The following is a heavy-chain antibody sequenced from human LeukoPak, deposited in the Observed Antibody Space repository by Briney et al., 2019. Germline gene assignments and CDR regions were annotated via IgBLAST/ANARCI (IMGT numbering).Heavy chain of an antibody. CDR2: VSLDGIT. V-gene: IGHV4-4*02. CDR1: GDSISDDSVNKNNW. J-gene: IGHJ1*01. D-gene: IGHD2-2*03. Sequence: PSGTLSLTCVFSGDSISDDSVNKNNWLNWVRQAPGKGLEWIGDVSLDGITNYNPSLLGRVTISLDKSAKQVSLRLTSVTAADTAIYYCARVDIVVVPAGGEAEYFRHWGQGTLVTVSS. CDR3: ARVDIVVVPAGGEAEYFRH.